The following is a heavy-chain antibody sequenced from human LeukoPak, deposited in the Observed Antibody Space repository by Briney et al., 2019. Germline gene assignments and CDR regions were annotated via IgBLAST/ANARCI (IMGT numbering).Heavy chain of an antibody. J-gene: IGHJ5*02. CDR3: ARGHHPRRYCSSTSCYYGYDSSGYYYGWFDP. Sequence: SETLSLTCAVYGGSFSGYYWSWIRQPPGKGLEWIGEINHSGSTNYNPSLKSRVTISVDTSKNQFSLKMSSVTAADTAVYYCARGHHPRRYCSSTSCYYGYDSSGYYYGWFDPWGQGTLVTVSS. D-gene: IGHD2-2*01. CDR2: INHSGST. CDR1: GGSFSGYY. V-gene: IGHV4-34*01.